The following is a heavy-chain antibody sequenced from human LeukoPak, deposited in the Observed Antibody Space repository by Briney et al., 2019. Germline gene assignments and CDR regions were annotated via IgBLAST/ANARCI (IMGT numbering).Heavy chain of an antibody. CDR1: GGSISPYY. J-gene: IGHJ4*02. CDR3: ARDRGSAGGFDY. D-gene: IGHD2-15*01. V-gene: IGHV4-59*01. CDR2: IYYSGTT. Sequence: SETLSLTCSVSGGSISPYYWSWIRRPPGKGLEWIGYIYYSGTTNYNPSLKSRVTISVDTSKNQFSLKLSSVTAADTAVYYCARDRGSAGGFDYWGQGTLVTVSS.